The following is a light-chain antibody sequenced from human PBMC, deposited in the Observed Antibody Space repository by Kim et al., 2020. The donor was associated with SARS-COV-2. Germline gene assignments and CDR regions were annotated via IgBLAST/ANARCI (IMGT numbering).Light chain of an antibody. CDR2: AAS. J-gene: IGKJ3*01. CDR1: QSISSH. CDR3: QQSYITTFT. V-gene: IGKV1-39*01. Sequence: DIQMTQSPSSLSASVGDRVTITCRTTQSISSHLNWYQQKPGRAPKLLISAASTLQGGVPSRFSGSGSETDFTLTISSLQPEDFATYFCQQSYITTFTFGPGNKVDIK.